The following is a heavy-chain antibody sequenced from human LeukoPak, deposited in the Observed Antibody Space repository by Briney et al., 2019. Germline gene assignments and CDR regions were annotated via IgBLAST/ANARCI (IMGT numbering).Heavy chain of an antibody. CDR3: ARVRGLPSNTYGDYRMDV. CDR1: GFTFSTYG. V-gene: IGHV3-21*01. D-gene: IGHD4-17*01. J-gene: IGHJ6*04. Sequence: GGSLRLSCAASGFTFSTYGMNWVRQAPGKGLEWVSSISSSSNYIYYADSVRGRFTISRDNAKNSLYLQMNSLRAEDTAVYYCARVRGLPSNTYGDYRMDVWGKGTTVTISS. CDR2: ISSSSNYI.